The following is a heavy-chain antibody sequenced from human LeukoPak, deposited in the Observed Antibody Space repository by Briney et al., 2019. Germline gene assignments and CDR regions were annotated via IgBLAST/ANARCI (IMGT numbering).Heavy chain of an antibody. Sequence: ASVKVSCKASGYTFTGYYMHWVRQAPGQGLEWMGWINPNSGGTNYAQKFQGRVTMTRDTSISTAYMELSRLRSDDTAVYYCAGEVVDKTYYDFWSGYYTGSNAFDIWGQGTMVTVSS. CDR1: GYTFTGYY. CDR2: INPNSGGT. J-gene: IGHJ3*02. D-gene: IGHD3-3*01. V-gene: IGHV1-2*02. CDR3: AGEVVDKTYYDFWSGYYTGSNAFDI.